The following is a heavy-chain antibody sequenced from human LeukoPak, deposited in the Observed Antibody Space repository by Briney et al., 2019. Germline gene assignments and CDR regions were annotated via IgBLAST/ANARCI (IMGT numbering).Heavy chain of an antibody. CDR1: GYTFTSYD. J-gene: IGHJ6*03. CDR3: ARVQMATIFYYYYYMDV. V-gene: IGHV1-8*03. D-gene: IGHD5-24*01. CDR2: MNPNSGNT. Sequence: ASVKVSCKASGYTFTSYDINWVRQATGQGLEWMGWMNPNSGNTGYAQKFQGRVTITWNTSISTAYMELSSLRSEDTAVYYCARVQMATIFYYYYYMDVWGKGTTVTVSS.